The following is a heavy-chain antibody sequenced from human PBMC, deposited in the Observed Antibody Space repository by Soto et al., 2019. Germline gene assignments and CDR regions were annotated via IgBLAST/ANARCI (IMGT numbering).Heavy chain of an antibody. CDR3: ARGHPPPAAGSGRYFDY. CDR1: GGSFSGYY. V-gene: IGHV4-34*01. CDR2: INHSGST. J-gene: IGHJ4*02. D-gene: IGHD6-13*01. Sequence: QVQLQQWGAGLLKPSETLSLTCAVYGGSFSGYYWSWIRQPPGKGLEWIGEINHSGSTNYNPSLKSRVTISVDTSKNQFSLKLSSVTAADTAVYYCARGHPPPAAGSGRYFDYWGQGTLVTVSS.